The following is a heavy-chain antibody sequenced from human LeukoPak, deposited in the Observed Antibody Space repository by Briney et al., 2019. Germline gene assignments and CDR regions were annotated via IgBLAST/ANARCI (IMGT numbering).Heavy chain of an antibody. CDR1: GFTFGDYA. Sequence: GGSLRLSCTASGFTFGDYAMSCFRQAPGKGLEWVGFIRSKAYGGTTEYAASVKGRFTISRDDSKSIAYLQMNSLKTEDTAVYYCTRQPPRYFDWLPLDYWGQGTLVTVSS. CDR3: TRQPPRYFDWLPLDY. V-gene: IGHV3-49*03. J-gene: IGHJ4*02. D-gene: IGHD3-9*01. CDR2: IRSKAYGGTT.